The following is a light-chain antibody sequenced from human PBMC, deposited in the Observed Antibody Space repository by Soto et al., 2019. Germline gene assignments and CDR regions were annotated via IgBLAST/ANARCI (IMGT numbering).Light chain of an antibody. J-gene: IGKJ4*01. CDR3: QQYTAWPLT. V-gene: IGKV3-15*01. CDR1: QTVYNN. Sequence: IVMTQSPATLSVSPGEKATLSCRASQTVYNNLAWYQQKPGHAPRLLVYCASTRATGIPARFSGSGSGTEFSLTISSLQSEDFALYYCQQYTAWPLTFGGGTKVETK. CDR2: CAS.